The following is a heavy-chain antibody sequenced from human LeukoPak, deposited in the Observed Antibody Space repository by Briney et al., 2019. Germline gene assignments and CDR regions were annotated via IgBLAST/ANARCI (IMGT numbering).Heavy chain of an antibody. CDR1: GFTFSSYE. V-gene: IGHV3-48*03. Sequence: SGGSLRLSCAASGFTFSSYEMNWVRQAPGKGLEWVSYISSSGSSIYYADSVKGRFTISRDNAKNSLYLQMNSLRAEDTAVYFCAREREQWHAFDIWGQGTMVTVSS. CDR3: AREREQWHAFDI. J-gene: IGHJ3*02. D-gene: IGHD6-19*01. CDR2: ISSSGSSI.